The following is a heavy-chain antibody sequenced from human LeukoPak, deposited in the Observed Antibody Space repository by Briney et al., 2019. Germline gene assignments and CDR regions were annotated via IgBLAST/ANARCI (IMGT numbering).Heavy chain of an antibody. Sequence: GESLKISCKGSGYTFTSYWIGWVRQMPGKGLEWMGIIFPGDSDTRCSPSFQGQVAFSADKSISTAYLEWSSLKASDTAMYYCARSYDLLTGAPGTFDYWGQGTLVTVSS. D-gene: IGHD3-9*01. V-gene: IGHV5-51*01. J-gene: IGHJ4*02. CDR2: IFPGDSDT. CDR1: GYTFTSYW. CDR3: ARSYDLLTGAPGTFDY.